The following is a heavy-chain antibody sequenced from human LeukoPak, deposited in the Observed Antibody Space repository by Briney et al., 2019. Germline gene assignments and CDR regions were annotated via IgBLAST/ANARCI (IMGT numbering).Heavy chain of an antibody. J-gene: IGHJ6*03. CDR3: ARGPMYYDFWSGYRYYYYYYYMDV. CDR1: GYTFTSYD. D-gene: IGHD3-3*01. Sequence: ASVKVSCKASGYTFTSYDINWVRQATGQGLEWMGWMDPNSGNTGYAQKFQGRVTMTRNTSISTAYMELSSLRSEDTAVYYCARGPMYYDFWSGYRYYYYYYYMDVWGKGTTVTVSS. CDR2: MDPNSGNT. V-gene: IGHV1-8*01.